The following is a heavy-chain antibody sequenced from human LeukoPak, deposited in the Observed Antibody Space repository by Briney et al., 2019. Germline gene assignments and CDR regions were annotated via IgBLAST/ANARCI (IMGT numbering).Heavy chain of an antibody. CDR2: ISSSGSTI. CDR1: GGSFSDYY. Sequence: LSLTCAVYGGSFSDYYMSWIRQAPGKGLEWLSYISSSGSTIYYADSVKGRFTISRDNAKNSLYLQMNSLRAEDTAVYYCARAHQTGVGAFDMWGQGTMVTVSS. D-gene: IGHD2-8*01. J-gene: IGHJ3*02. V-gene: IGHV3-11*04. CDR3: ARAHQTGVGAFDM.